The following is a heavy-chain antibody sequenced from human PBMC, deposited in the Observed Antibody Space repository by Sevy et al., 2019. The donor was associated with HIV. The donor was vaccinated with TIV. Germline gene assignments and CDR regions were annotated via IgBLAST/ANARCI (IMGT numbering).Heavy chain of an antibody. CDR1: GFTFSGSA. CDR3: TRGLDDHDYYGMDV. V-gene: IGHV3-73*01. D-gene: IGHD1-1*01. CDR2: IRSKANSYDT. J-gene: IGHJ6*02. Sequence: GGSLRLSCAASGFTFSGSAMHWVRQASGKGLEWVGRIRSKANSYDTAYAASVKGRFTISRDDSKNKAYLQMNSLKTEDTAVYYCTRGLDDHDYYGMDVWGQGTTVTVSS.